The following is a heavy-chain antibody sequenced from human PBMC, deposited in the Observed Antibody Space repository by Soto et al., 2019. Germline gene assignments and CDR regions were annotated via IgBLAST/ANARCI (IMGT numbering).Heavy chain of an antibody. CDR2: IVPAFGTP. CDR3: ARVATIFGVAAYSYYEMEV. D-gene: IGHD3-3*01. V-gene: IGHV1-69*01. CDR1: GGTFSNYA. J-gene: IGHJ6*02. Sequence: QVQLVQSGAEVKKPGSSVKVSCRASGGTFSNYAISWVRQAPGQGLEWMGGIVPAFGTPNSAQNLQGRITITADESTTTVNMDLSSLRSEDTAVYYCARVATIFGVAAYSYYEMEVWGQGTTVTVSS.